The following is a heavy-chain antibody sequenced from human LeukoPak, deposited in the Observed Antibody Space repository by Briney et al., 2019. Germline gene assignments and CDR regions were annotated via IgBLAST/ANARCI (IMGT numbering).Heavy chain of an antibody. Sequence: PSQTLSLTCTVSGGSISSGDYYWSWIRQPPGKGLEWIGYIYYSGSTNHNPSLKSRVTISVDTSKNQFSLKLSSVTAADTAVYYCARGGYYDKEAFDIWGQGTMVTVSS. D-gene: IGHD3-22*01. CDR2: IYYSGST. CDR1: GGSISSGDYY. CDR3: ARGGYYDKEAFDI. J-gene: IGHJ3*02. V-gene: IGHV4-30-4*01.